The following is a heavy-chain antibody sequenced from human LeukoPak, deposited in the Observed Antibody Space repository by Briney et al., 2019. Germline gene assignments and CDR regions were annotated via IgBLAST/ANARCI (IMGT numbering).Heavy chain of an antibody. CDR1: GYTFTGYN. V-gene: IGHV1-2*02. CDR2: INPNSGGT. Sequence: GASVKVSCKASGYTFTGYNMHWVRQTPGQGLQWMGWINPNSGGTNYAQKFQGRVTMTRDTSISTAYMELSRLRSDDTAVYYCARVPGYCSSTSCYSPNPFDYWGQGTPVTVSS. CDR3: ARVPGYCSSTSCYSPNPFDY. J-gene: IGHJ4*02. D-gene: IGHD2-2*02.